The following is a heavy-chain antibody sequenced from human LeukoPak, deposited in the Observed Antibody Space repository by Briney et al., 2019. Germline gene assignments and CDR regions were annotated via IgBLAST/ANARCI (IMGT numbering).Heavy chain of an antibody. D-gene: IGHD3-16*01. CDR1: GFTFSSYA. V-gene: IGHV3-23*01. CDR2: IGGRGGST. Sequence: GGSLRLSCAASGFTFSSYAMSWVRQAPGKGPEWVSAIGGRGGSTYYADSLGGRFIISRDNSKDMVYLQMNSLKVEDTATYYCGKEGGAWGQGTKVTVSS. CDR3: GKEGGA. J-gene: IGHJ5*02.